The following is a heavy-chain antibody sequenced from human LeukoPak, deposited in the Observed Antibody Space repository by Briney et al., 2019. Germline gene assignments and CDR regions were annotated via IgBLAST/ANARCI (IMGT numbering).Heavy chain of an antibody. V-gene: IGHV4-59*01. CDR3: ARERWLRYGMDV. D-gene: IGHD4-23*01. Sequence: SETLSLTCTVSGGSISSYYWSWIRQPPGKGLEWIGYIYYSGSTNYNPSLKSRVTISVDTSKNQFSLKLSSVTAADTAVYYCARERWLRYGMDVWGQETTVTVSS. CDR2: IYYSGST. J-gene: IGHJ6*02. CDR1: GGSISSYY.